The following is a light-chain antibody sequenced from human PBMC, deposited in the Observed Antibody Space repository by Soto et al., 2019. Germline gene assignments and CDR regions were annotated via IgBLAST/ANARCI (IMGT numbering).Light chain of an antibody. Sequence: EIVLTQSPGTLSWSPGERATLPCRASQSVSSSYLAWYQQKPGQAPRLLIYGASSRATGIPDRFSGSGSGTDFTLTISRLEPEDFAVYYCQQYGSSRTFGQGTKVDIK. V-gene: IGKV3-20*01. CDR3: QQYGSSRT. J-gene: IGKJ1*01. CDR1: QSVSSSY. CDR2: GAS.